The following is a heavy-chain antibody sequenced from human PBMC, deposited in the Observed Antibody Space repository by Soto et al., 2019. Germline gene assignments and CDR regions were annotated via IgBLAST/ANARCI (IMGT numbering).Heavy chain of an antibody. CDR3: ASSYYDFWSGYRRYYYFDY. CDR1: GGSFSGYY. V-gene: IGHV4-34*01. CDR2: INHSGST. D-gene: IGHD3-3*01. J-gene: IGHJ4*02. Sequence: PSETLSLTCAVYGGSFSGYYWSWIRQPPGKGLEWIGEINHSGSTNYNPSLKSRVTISVDTSKNQFSLKLSSVTAADTAVYYCASSYYDFWSGYRRYYYFDYWGQGTLVTVSS.